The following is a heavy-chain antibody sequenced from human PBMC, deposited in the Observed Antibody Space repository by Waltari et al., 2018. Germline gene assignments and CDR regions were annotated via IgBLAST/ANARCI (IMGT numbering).Heavy chain of an antibody. V-gene: IGHV4-34*01. CDR2: PDHRGRA. D-gene: IGHD6-6*01. Sequence: QVHLPQWGAGLLKPSETLSLTCDVSRGSFSSHHWTWVRQSPGKGLEWIGGPDHRGRATYKPNREGRVTISVDTPNKHFSLNLTSVTAADTAVYYCARPSVAARLGSLDYWGQG. J-gene: IGHJ4*02. CDR1: RGSFSSHH. CDR3: ARPSVAARLGSLDY.